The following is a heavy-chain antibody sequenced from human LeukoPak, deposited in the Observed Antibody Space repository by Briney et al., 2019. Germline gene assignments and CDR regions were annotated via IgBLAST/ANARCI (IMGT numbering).Heavy chain of an antibody. V-gene: IGHV3-48*04. CDR3: ATTGNFYDMDV. CDR1: GFAFISTS. D-gene: IGHD3-10*01. J-gene: IGHJ6*03. Sequence: GGSLRLSCAASGFAFISTSIHWVRQAPGKGLEWRSYSSTVTGNIYYSGSVKGRFAIPRDNAKISLYLQMSSLRAEDTAVYFCATTGNFYDMDVWGKGTTVTVSS. CDR2: SSTVTGNI.